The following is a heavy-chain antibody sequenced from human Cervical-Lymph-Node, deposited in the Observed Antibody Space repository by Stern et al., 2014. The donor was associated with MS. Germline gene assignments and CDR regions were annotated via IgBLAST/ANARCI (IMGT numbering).Heavy chain of an antibody. CDR3: ARGLAEAYYYDYAMDV. D-gene: IGHD6-13*01. Sequence: QLVQSGAEVRMPGSSVKVSCKASGGTFTRHTFSWVRQAPGQGLEWMGGIVPIFGTADYAQTFQGRVTITADESTSTVYMELSSLTSEDTALYYCARGLAEAYYYDYAMDVWGQGTTVTVS. J-gene: IGHJ6*02. CDR2: IVPIFGTA. V-gene: IGHV1-69*01. CDR1: GGTFTRHT.